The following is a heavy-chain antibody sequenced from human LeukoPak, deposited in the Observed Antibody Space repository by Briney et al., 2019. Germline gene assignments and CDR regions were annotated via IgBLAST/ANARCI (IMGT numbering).Heavy chain of an antibody. J-gene: IGHJ4*02. CDR3: ARRSDYGGNGNYFDY. Sequence: GGSLRLSCAASGLTFSIYGMSWVRQAPGKGVEWVSTISGRDSNTYYADSVEGRFIISRDNSRNTLYLQMNSLRAEDTAVYYCARRSDYGGNGNYFDYWGQGTPVTVSS. V-gene: IGHV3-23*01. D-gene: IGHD4-23*01. CDR1: GLTFSIYG. CDR2: ISGRDSNT.